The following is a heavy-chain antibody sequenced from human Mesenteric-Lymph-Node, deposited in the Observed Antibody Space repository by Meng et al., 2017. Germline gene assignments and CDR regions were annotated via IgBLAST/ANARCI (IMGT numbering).Heavy chain of an antibody. Sequence: QVKLTMWGHGLVEPSHTLSHTCSGLGGPVHRGDSCCSWIGQPPGNDPAWIGHIYYSESTYYNPSLKSRVTISVDTSKHQFSLKLSSLTAADTAVYYCARGPTTYFDYWGQGTLVTVSS. CDR3: ARGPTTYFDY. D-gene: IGHD4-17*01. CDR1: GGPVHRGDSC. J-gene: IGHJ4*02. CDR2: IYYSEST. V-gene: IGHV4-30-4*01.